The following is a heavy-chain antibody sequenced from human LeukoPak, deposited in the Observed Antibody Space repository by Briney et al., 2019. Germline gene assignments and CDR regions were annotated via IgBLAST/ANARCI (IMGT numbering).Heavy chain of an antibody. V-gene: IGHV4-61*02. CDR3: ARDYYDSSGYLLIS. CDR2: IYTSGST. J-gene: IGHJ4*02. D-gene: IGHD3-22*01. Sequence: SQTLSLTCTVSGGSINSATYYWTWIRQPAGKGLEWIGRIYTSGSTNYNPSLKSRVTMSVDTSKNQFSLKLSSVTAADTAVYYCARDYYDSSGYLLISRGQGTLVTVSS. CDR1: GGSINSATYY.